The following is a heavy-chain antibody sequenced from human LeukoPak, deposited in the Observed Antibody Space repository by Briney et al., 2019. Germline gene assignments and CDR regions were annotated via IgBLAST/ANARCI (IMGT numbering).Heavy chain of an antibody. D-gene: IGHD3-10*01. V-gene: IGHV3-11*01. CDR1: GFTFGDYY. J-gene: IGHJ6*02. CDR3: ARRAPFYYNSWSPTHDYGMDV. Sequence: GGSLRLSCAASGFTFGDYYMAWIRQAPGKGLEWISYISTSGSAVYYADSVKGRFTMSRDNAKNSLYLQMNSLRAEDTAVYYCARRAPFYYNSWSPTHDYGMDVWGQGTTVTVSS. CDR2: ISTSGSAV.